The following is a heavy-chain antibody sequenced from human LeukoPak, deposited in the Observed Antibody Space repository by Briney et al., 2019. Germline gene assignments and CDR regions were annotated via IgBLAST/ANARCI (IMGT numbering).Heavy chain of an antibody. CDR2: IYHGGST. D-gene: IGHD2-2*01. CDR1: GYSISSGYY. J-gene: IGHJ6*02. V-gene: IGHV4-38-2*02. CDR3: ARARKGDCSSTSCYRSVYYYYYGMDV. Sequence: PSETLSLTSTLSGYSISSGYYWGCIRQPPGKGLEWIGSIYHGGSTYYNPSLKSRVTISVDTSKNQFSLKLSSVTAADTAVYYCARARKGDCSSTSCYRSVYYYYYGMDVWGQGTTVTVSS.